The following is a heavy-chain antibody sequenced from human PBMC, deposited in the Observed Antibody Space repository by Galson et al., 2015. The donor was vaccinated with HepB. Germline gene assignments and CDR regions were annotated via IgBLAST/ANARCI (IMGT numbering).Heavy chain of an antibody. J-gene: IGHJ4*02. CDR2: INAGNGNT. Sequence: SVKVSCKASGYTFTSYAMHWVRQAPGQRLEWMGWINAGNGNTKYSQKFQGRVTITRDTSASTAYMELSSLRSEDTAVYYCARGTVGIAAAGPPFDYWGQGTLVTVSS. CDR3: ARGTVGIAAAGPPFDY. D-gene: IGHD6-13*01. V-gene: IGHV1-3*01. CDR1: GYTFTSYA.